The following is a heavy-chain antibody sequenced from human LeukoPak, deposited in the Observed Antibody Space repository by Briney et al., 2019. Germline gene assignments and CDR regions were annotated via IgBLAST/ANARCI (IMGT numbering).Heavy chain of an antibody. J-gene: IGHJ6*02. V-gene: IGHV3-21*01. CDR3: ARDFYDSSGYYYYYYYYGMDV. D-gene: IGHD3-22*01. CDR2: ISSSSSYI. CDR1: GFTFSSYS. Sequence: GGSPRLSCAASGFTFSSYSMNWVRQAPGKGLEWVSSISSSSSYIYYADSVKGRFTISRDNAKNSLYLQMNSLRAEDTAVYYCARDFYDSSGYYYYYYYYGMDVWGQGTTVTVSS.